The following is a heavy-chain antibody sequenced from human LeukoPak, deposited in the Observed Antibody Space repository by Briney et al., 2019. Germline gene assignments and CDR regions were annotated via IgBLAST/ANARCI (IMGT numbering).Heavy chain of an antibody. Sequence: GGSLRLSCAASGFTFSIYWMSWVRQAQGKGLEWVANIKQDGSEKYYVDSVKGRFTISRDNAKNSLYLQMNSLRAEDTAVYYCARLYDFWSGYFDYWGQGTLVTVSS. J-gene: IGHJ4*02. CDR1: GFTFSIYW. CDR2: IKQDGSEK. CDR3: ARLYDFWSGYFDY. D-gene: IGHD3-3*01. V-gene: IGHV3-7*01.